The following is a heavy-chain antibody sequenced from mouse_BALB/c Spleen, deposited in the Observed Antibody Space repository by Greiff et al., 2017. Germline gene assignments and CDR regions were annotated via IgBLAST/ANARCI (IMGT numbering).Heavy chain of an antibody. CDR2: IWSGGST. D-gene: IGHD2-10*01. CDR3: ARKKGAYFYAMDY. Sequence: VMLVESGPGLVQPSQSLSITCTVSGFSLTSYGVHWVRQSPGKGLEWLGVIWSGGSTDYNAAFISRLSISKDNSKSQVFFKMNSLQANDTAIYYCARKKGAYFYAMDYWGQGTSVTVSS. J-gene: IGHJ4*01. V-gene: IGHV2-2*02. CDR1: GFSLTSYG.